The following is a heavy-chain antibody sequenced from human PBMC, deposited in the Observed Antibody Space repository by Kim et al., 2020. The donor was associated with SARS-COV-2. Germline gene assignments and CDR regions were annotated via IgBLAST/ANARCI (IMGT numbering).Heavy chain of an antibody. CDR3: ARVGKLYGRVTDGY. Sequence: ASVKVSCKASGYTFTSYGISWVRQAPGQGLEWMGWISAYNGNTNYAQKLQGRVTMTTDTSTSTAYMELRSLRSDDTAVYYCARVGKLYGRVTDGYWGQGTLETVSS. V-gene: IGHV1-18*01. CDR1: GYTFTSYG. D-gene: IGHD3-3*01. J-gene: IGHJ4*02. CDR2: ISAYNGNT.